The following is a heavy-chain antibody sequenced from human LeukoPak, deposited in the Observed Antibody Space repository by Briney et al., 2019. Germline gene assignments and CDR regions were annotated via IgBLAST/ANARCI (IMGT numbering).Heavy chain of an antibody. CDR1: GFTFSSYG. CDR2: ISYDGSNK. CDR3: AKGGSDSSGYYSRYYYYGMDV. J-gene: IGHJ6*02. Sequence: GGSLRLSCAASGFTFSSYGMHWVRQAPGKGLEWVAVISYDGSNKYYADPVKGRFTISRDNSKNTLYLQMNSLRAEDTAVYYCAKGGSDSSGYYSRYYYYGMDVWGQGTTVTVSS. V-gene: IGHV3-30*18. D-gene: IGHD3-22*01.